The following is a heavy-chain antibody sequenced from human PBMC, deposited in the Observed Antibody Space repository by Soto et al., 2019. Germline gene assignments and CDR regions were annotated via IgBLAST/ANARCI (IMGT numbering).Heavy chain of an antibody. D-gene: IGHD5-12*01. CDR3: ARMWRGYISY. Sequence: SETLSLTCAVYGGSFSGYYWSWIRQPPGKGLEWIGEVNHSGSTNYNPSVKSRVTISVDTSKNQFSLKLSSVTAADTAVYYCARMWRGYISYWSQGTLVTVSS. CDR2: VNHSGST. V-gene: IGHV4-34*01. CDR1: GGSFSGYY. J-gene: IGHJ4*02.